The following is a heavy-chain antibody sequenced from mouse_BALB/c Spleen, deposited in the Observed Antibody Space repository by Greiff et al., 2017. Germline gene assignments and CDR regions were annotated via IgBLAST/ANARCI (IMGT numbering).Heavy chain of an antibody. D-gene: IGHD2-4*01. Sequence: EVKLMESGAELVKPGASVKLSCTASGFNIKDTYMHWVKQRPEQGLEWIGRIDPANGNTKYDPKFQGKATITADTSSNTAYLQLSSLTSEDTAVYYCVPGDYDAGYYAMDYWGQGTSVTVSS. CDR1: GFNIKDTY. J-gene: IGHJ4*01. CDR2: IDPANGNT. V-gene: IGHV14-3*02. CDR3: VPGDYDAGYYAMDY.